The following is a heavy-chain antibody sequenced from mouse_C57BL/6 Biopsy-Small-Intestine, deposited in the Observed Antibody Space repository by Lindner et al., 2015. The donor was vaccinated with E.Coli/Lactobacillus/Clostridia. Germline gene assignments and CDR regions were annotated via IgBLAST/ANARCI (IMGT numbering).Heavy chain of an antibody. CDR1: GFTFTDYY. Sequence: VQLQESGGGLVQPGGSLSLSCAASGFTFTDYYMSWVRQPPGKALEWLGFIRNKANGYTTEYSASVKGRFTISRDNSQSILYLQMNALRAEDSATYYCARYILFPHYFDYWGQGTTLTVSS. CDR2: IRNKANGYTT. D-gene: IGHD1-1*01. V-gene: IGHV7-3*01. J-gene: IGHJ2*01. CDR3: ARYILFPHYFDY.